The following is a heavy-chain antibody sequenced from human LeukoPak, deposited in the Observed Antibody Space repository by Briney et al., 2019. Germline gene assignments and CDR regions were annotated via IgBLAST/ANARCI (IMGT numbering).Heavy chain of an antibody. CDR2: ISSSAAGT. D-gene: IGHD3-16*01. CDR3: APGGGASYFDY. J-gene: IGHJ4*02. CDR1: GFTFSSYA. Sequence: GGSLRLSCAASGFTFSSYAMSWVRQAPGKGLGWVSAISSSAAGTYYADSVKGRFTISRDNSKNTLYLQMNSLRAEDTAVYYCAPGGGASYFDYWGQGALVTVSS. V-gene: IGHV3-23*01.